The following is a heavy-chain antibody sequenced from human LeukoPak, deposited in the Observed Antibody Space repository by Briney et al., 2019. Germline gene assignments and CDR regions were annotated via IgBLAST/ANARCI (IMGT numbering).Heavy chain of an antibody. Sequence: GGSLRLSCATSGFTFSNYAMRWVRQAPGNGLEWVSSISASGGVTDYADSVKGRFTISRDNSMNTLFLQMNSLRAEDSAVYYCAKRYCSGATCHPRFFDYWGQGTLVTVSS. CDR1: GFTFSNYA. CDR2: ISASGGVT. D-gene: IGHD2-15*01. V-gene: IGHV3-23*01. CDR3: AKRYCSGATCHPRFFDY. J-gene: IGHJ4*02.